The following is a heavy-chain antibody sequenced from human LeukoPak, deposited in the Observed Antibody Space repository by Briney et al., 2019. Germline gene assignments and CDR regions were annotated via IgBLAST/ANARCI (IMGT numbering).Heavy chain of an antibody. J-gene: IGHJ3*02. D-gene: IGHD4-17*01. CDR2: IWYDGSNK. V-gene: IGHV3-33*01. CDR3: ARVNGDIDAFDI. CDR1: GFTFSSYG. Sequence: GGSLRLSCAASGFTFSSYGMHWVRQAPGKGLEWVAVIWYDGSNKYYADSVKGRFTISRDNAKNSLYLQMNSLRAEDTAVYYCARVNGDIDAFDIWGQGTMVTVSS.